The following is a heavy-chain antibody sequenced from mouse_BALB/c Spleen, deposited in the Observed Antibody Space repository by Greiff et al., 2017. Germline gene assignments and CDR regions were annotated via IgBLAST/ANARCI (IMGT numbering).Heavy chain of an antibody. CDR2: ISDGGSYT. D-gene: IGHD1-1*01. J-gene: IGHJ1*01. V-gene: IGHV5-4*02. Sequence: EVQVVESGGGLVKPGGSLKLSCAASGFTFSDYYMYWVRQTPEKRLEWVATISDGGSYTYYPDSVKGRFTISRDNAKNNLYLQMSSLKSEDTAMYYCARSDYGSSPYWYFDVWGAGTTVTVSS. CDR1: GFTFSDYY. CDR3: ARSDYGSSPYWYFDV.